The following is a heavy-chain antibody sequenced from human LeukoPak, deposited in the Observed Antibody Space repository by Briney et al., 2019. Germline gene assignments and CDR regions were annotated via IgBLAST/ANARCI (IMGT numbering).Heavy chain of an antibody. J-gene: IGHJ4*02. D-gene: IGHD5-18*01. Sequence: GGSLRLSCAASGFIFSSYAMHWVRQAPGKGPEWVAIIWYDGSNKYYAESVEGRFTISRDNSKNTLYLQMNSLRAEDTAVYSCARGLGYSYGYGIDYWGQRTLVIASS. V-gene: IGHV3-33*01. CDR1: GFIFSSYA. CDR2: IWYDGSNK. CDR3: ARGLGYSYGYGIDY.